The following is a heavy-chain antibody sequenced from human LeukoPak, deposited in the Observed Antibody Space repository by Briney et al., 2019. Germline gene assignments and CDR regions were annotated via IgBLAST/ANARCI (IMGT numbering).Heavy chain of an antibody. CDR3: ARDWDYYDNSGYYFEY. CDR2: INQDGTQK. V-gene: IGHV3-7*05. Sequence: GGSLRLSCAASGFTFSRYWMSWVRQAPGKGLEWVANINQDGTQKYYVDSVKGRFTISRDNAKNSLSLQMNSLRVEDTAVYYCARDWDYYDNSGYYFEYWGQGTLVTVSS. J-gene: IGHJ4*02. CDR1: GFTFSRYW. D-gene: IGHD3-22*01.